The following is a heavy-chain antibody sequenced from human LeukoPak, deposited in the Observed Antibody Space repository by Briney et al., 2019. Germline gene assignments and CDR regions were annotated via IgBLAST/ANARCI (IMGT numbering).Heavy chain of an antibody. Sequence: PGGSLRLSCAASGFTVSSNYMSWVRQAPGKGLEWVSLIYSGGSTYYADSVKGRFTISRDNSKNTLYLQMNSLRAEDTAVYYWARGPEKEYDDYWGQGTLVTVSS. CDR3: ARGPEKEYDDY. J-gene: IGHJ4*02. CDR2: IYSGGST. V-gene: IGHV3-53*01. CDR1: GFTVSSNY. D-gene: IGHD2/OR15-2a*01.